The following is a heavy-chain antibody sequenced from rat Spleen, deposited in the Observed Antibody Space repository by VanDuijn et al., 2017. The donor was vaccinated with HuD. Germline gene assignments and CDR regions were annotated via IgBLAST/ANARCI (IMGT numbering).Heavy chain of an antibody. J-gene: IGHJ4*01. D-gene: IGHD1-2*01. V-gene: IGHV2-41*01. CDR3: AKDHDYSSYVMDV. Sequence: QVQLKESGPGLVQPSQTLSLTCTVAGFSLTSYTVYWVRQPPGKGLEWMGMIWNSGGTRYTSALKSRLSISKDTSKSQVFLKMNSLQTEDTATYYCAKDHDYSSYVMDVWGQGASVTVSS. CDR1: GFSLTSYT. CDR2: IWNSGGT.